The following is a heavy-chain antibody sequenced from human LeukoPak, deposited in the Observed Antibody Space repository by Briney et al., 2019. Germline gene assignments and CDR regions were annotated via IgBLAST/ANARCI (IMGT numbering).Heavy chain of an antibody. CDR1: GGSISSYY. D-gene: IGHD1-26*01. J-gene: IGHJ4*02. Sequence: SETLSLTCTVSGGSISSYYWSWIRQPPGKGLEWIGYIYYSGSTNYNPSLKSRVTISVDTSKNQFSLKLSSVTAADTAVYYCARIRGSNYEDDYGGQGPRATVPS. CDR2: IYYSGST. CDR3: ARIRGSNYEDDY. V-gene: IGHV4-59*08.